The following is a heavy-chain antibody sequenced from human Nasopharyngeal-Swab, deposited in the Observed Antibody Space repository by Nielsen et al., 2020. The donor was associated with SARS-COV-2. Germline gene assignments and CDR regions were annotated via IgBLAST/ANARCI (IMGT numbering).Heavy chain of an antibody. CDR3: ASHDYGDYGVVDY. Sequence: WIRQPPGKGLEWIGSIYYSGSTYYNPSLKSRVTISVDTSKNQFSLKLSSVTAADTAVYYCASHDYGDYGVVDYWDQGTLVTVSS. V-gene: IGHV4-39*01. J-gene: IGHJ4*02. CDR2: IYYSGST. D-gene: IGHD4-17*01.